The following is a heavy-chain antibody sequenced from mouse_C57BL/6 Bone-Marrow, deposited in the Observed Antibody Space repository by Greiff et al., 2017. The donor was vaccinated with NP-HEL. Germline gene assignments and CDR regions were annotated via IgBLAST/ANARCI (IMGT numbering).Heavy chain of an antibody. CDR1: GFNIKDDY. CDR2: IDPENGDT. D-gene: IGHD2-2*01. V-gene: IGHV14-4*01. J-gene: IGHJ3*01. Sequence: EVKLQESGAELVRPGASVKLSCTASGFNIKDDYMHWVKQRPEQGLEWIGWIDPENGDTEYASKFQGKATITADTSSNTAYLQLSSLTSEDTAVYYCTTYYGYDLFAYWGQGTLVTVSA. CDR3: TTYYGYDLFAY.